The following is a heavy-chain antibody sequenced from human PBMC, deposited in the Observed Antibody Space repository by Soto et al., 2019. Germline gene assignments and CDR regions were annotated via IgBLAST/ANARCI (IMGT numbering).Heavy chain of an antibody. CDR3: ARGRGDTAMAWYY. CDR1: GASISSYY. CDR2: IYYSGST. D-gene: IGHD5-18*01. Sequence: QVQLQESGPGLVKPSEPLSLTCTVSGASISSYYWSWIRQPPGKGLEWMGYIYYSGSTKYNPSLKSRVTISVDTSKNEFSRKLSSVTAADTAVYYCARGRGDTAMAWYYWGQGTLVTVSS. V-gene: IGHV4-59*01. J-gene: IGHJ4*02.